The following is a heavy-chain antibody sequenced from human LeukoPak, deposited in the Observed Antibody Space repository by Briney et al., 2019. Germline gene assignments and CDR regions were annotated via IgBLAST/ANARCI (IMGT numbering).Heavy chain of an antibody. J-gene: IGHJ4*02. CDR1: GFTFSNYV. D-gene: IGHD6-19*01. CDR2: ISGSGDST. CDR3: AKVRAPSGWFNSDY. V-gene: IGHV3-23*01. Sequence: GGSLRLSRAASGFTFSNYVMNWVRQAPGKGLEWVSGISGSGDSTYYADSVKGRFTISRDNSKNTLFLQMNSLRAEDTAAYYCAKVRAPSGWFNSDYWDQGTLVTVSS.